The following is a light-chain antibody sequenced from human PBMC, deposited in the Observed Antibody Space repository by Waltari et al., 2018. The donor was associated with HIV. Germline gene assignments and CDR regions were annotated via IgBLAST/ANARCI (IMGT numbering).Light chain of an antibody. J-gene: IGLJ1*01. CDR2: AVS. CDR1: SSDVGGYNY. V-gene: IGLV2-14*03. CDR3: SSYTSSRSYV. Sequence: QSALTQHASVSGSPGPSITISCTGTSSDVGGYNYVSWYPQHPGKAPKLMIYAVSNRPSGVSNRFSGSKSGNTASLTISGLQAEDEADYYCSSYTSSRSYVFGTGTRVTV.